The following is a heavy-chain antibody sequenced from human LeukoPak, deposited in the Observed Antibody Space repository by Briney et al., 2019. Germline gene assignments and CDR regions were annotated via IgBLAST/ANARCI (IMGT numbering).Heavy chain of an antibody. CDR1: GFSFRNFW. CDR3: ARDNGGALDF. CDR2: IRQDEGDK. Sequence: GGXVRLSCEASGFSFRNFWMAWVRQAPGKGLEWVANIRQDEGDKVCVDYLRGRFTIYRDNAKNSLYLQMNSLTAEDTALYYCARDNGGALDFWGQGILVTVSS. V-gene: IGHV3-7*01. J-gene: IGHJ4*02.